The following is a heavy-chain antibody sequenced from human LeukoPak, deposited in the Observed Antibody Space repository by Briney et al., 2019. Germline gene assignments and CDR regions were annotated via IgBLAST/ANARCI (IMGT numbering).Heavy chain of an antibody. D-gene: IGHD3-3*01. Sequence: ASVKVSCKASGYTFTSYDINWVRQTTGQGLEWMGWMNPNSGNTGYAQKFQGRITMTRATSMSTAYMELNSLRSEDTAVYYCARGHWSGCNYNWFDPWGQGTLVTVSS. J-gene: IGHJ5*02. CDR3: ARGHWSGCNYNWFDP. CDR2: MNPNSGNT. CDR1: GYTFTSYD. V-gene: IGHV1-8*01.